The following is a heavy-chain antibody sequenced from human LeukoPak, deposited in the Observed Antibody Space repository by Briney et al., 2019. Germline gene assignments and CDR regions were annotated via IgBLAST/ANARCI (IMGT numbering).Heavy chain of an antibody. J-gene: IGHJ4*02. V-gene: IGHV4-34*01. CDR2: INHSGST. CDR1: GGSFSGYY. D-gene: IGHD6-13*01. CDR3: ARAKYSSSWYDY. Sequence: SETLSLTCAVYGGSFSGYYWSWIRQPPGKGLEWIGEINHSGSTNYNPSLKSRVTISVDPSKNQFSLKLSSVTAADTAVYYCARAKYSSSWYDYWGQGTLVTVSS.